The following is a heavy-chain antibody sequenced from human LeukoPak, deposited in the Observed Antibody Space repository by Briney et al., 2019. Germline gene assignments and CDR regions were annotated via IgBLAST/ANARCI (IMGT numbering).Heavy chain of an antibody. CDR1: GGSISSGDYY. J-gene: IGHJ4*02. V-gene: IGHV4-61*08. D-gene: IGHD5-12*01. CDR2: IYYSGST. CDR3: ARAPREDSSGYYSYFDC. Sequence: SETLSLTCTVSGGSISSGDYYWSWIRQPPGKGLEWIGYIYYSGSTNYNPSLKSRVTISVDTSKNQFSLKLSSVTAADTAMYYCARAPREDSSGYYSYFDCWGQGTLVTVSS.